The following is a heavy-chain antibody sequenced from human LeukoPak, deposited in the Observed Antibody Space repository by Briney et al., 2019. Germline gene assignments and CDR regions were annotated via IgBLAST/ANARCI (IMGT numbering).Heavy chain of an antibody. CDR3: ARGRPYSSGWYRVEDAFDI. D-gene: IGHD6-19*01. V-gene: IGHV1-8*03. J-gene: IGHJ3*02. Sequence: GASVKVSCKASGYTFTSYDINWVRQATGQGLEWMGWMNPNSGNTGYAQKFQGRVTITRNTSISTAYMELSSLRSEDTAVYYCARGRPYSSGWYRVEDAFDIWGQGTMVTVSS. CDR1: GYTFTSYD. CDR2: MNPNSGNT.